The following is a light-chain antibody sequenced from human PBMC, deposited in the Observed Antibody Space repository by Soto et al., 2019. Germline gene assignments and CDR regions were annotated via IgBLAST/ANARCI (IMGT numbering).Light chain of an antibody. CDR2: AAS. J-gene: IGKJ5*01. CDR3: MQHDSLRHP. Sequence: PTTLSPAALSAYVGDRVTITCRASQGIRNDLGWYQQKPGKAPKRLIYAASSLQSGVPSRFSGSGSGTEFTLTIIFLQAEDVTRYYSMQHDSLRHPLGQG. CDR1: QGIRND. V-gene: IGKV1-17*01.